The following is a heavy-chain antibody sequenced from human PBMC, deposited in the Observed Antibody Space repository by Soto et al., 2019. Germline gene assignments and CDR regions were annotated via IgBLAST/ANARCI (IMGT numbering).Heavy chain of an antibody. CDR2: FYYSGTT. J-gene: IGHJ4*02. D-gene: IGHD3-10*02. V-gene: IGHV4-39*01. CDR3: AKLVRDDVRRSDLDH. Sequence: QLQLRESGPGLVRPSETLSLTCTVSGDSITASYSNWAWIRQPPGKGLEWIGTFYYSGTTSQNPLLRSRITISGDTSRNQFSLILRFVTAADSGVYYCAKLVRDDVRRSDLDHWGQGTLVTVSS. CDR1: GDSITASYSN.